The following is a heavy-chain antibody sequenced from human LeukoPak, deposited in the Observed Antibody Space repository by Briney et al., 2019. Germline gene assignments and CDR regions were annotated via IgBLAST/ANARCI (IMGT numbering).Heavy chain of an antibody. J-gene: IGHJ6*03. Sequence: PSETLSLTCSVSGGSISSNDYYWGWIRQPPGKGLEWIGSIYYSGSTYYNPSLKSRVTISVDTSKNQFSLKLSSVTAADTAVYYCARVHSSSSTGFVLRLGYYYYYMDVWGKGTTVTVSS. CDR2: IYYSGST. D-gene: IGHD6-6*01. V-gene: IGHV4-39*07. CDR1: GGSISSNDYY. CDR3: ARVHSSSSTGFVLRLGYYYYYMDV.